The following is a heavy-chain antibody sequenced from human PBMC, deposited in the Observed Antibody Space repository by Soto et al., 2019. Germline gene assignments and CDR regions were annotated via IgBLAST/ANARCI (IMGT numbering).Heavy chain of an antibody. V-gene: IGHV3-64*01. J-gene: IGHJ5*02. CDR3: ASAFIAYPQPSYNWFVP. D-gene: IGHD6-13*01. Sequence: GGSLRLSCAASGFTFSSYAMHWVRQAPGQGLEYVSAISSNGGSTYYAKSVKGRFNISRDNSKNTLYLHMSSLRAEDMAVYYCASAFIAYPQPSYNWFVPGGQGTLVTVSS. CDR2: ISSNGGST. CDR1: GFTFSSYA.